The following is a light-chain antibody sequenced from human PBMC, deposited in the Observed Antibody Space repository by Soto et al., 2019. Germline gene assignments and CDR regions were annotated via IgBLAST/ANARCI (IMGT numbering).Light chain of an antibody. Sequence: DIQMPQSPSSLSASVGDRVTITCRASQSISSYLNWYQQKPGKAPKLLIYAASSLQSGVPSRFSGSGSWTDFTLTISSLQPEDFATYYCKQSYSTSITFGQGTRLEIK. CDR1: QSISSY. CDR3: KQSYSTSIT. CDR2: AAS. V-gene: IGKV1-39*01. J-gene: IGKJ5*01.